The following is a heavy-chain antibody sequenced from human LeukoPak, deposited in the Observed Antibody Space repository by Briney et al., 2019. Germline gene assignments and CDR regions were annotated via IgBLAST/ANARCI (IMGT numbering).Heavy chain of an antibody. Sequence: SETLSLTCAVHGGSFSGYYWSWIRQPPGKGLEWIGEINHSGSTNYIPSLKSRVTISVDTSKNQFSLKLSSVTAADTAVYYCARHRITFGGPGDYWGQGTLVTVSS. CDR3: ARHRITFGGPGDY. V-gene: IGHV4-34*01. J-gene: IGHJ4*02. CDR1: GGSFSGYY. D-gene: IGHD3-16*01. CDR2: INHSGST.